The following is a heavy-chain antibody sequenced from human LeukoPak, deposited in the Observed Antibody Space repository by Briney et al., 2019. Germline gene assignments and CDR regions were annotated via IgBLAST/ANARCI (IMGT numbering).Heavy chain of an antibody. J-gene: IGHJ4*02. V-gene: IGHV3-30*18. CDR2: ISYDGGNK. CDR3: AKAPISGGWYYYVDS. CDR1: GFTFRSYG. Sequence: PGGSLRLSCVASGFTFRSYGMHWVRQAPGKGLEWVAVISYDGGNKYYADSVKGRFTISRDNSKNTLYLQMNSLRAEDTAVFYCAKAPISGGWYYYVDSWGQGTLVTVSS. D-gene: IGHD6-19*01.